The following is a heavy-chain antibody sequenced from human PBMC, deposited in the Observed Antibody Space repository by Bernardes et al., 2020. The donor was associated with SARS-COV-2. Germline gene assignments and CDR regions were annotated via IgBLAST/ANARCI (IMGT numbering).Heavy chain of an antibody. J-gene: IGHJ6*02. Sequence: GGSLRLSCAASGFTFSSFGMSWVRQAPGKGLEWVSGISGSGGSSYYADSVKGRFTISRDNSKNTLYVQMNSLRAEDTAVYYCAKHVPPAYVNTAMVAAPYYALDVWGQGTAVTVSS. CDR2: ISGSGGSS. V-gene: IGHV3-23*01. CDR3: AKHVPPAYVNTAMVAAPYYALDV. CDR1: GFTFSSFG. D-gene: IGHD5-18*01.